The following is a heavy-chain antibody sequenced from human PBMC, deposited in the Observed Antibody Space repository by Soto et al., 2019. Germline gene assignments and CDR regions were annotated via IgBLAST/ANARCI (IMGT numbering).Heavy chain of an antibody. CDR2: INPSGGST. V-gene: IGHV1-46*01. J-gene: IGHJ6*03. D-gene: IGHD3-3*01. CDR1: GYTFTSYY. CDR3: ARTAIFGVVQDYYMDV. Sequence: ASVKVSCKASGYTFTSYYMHWVRQAPGQGLEWMGIINPSGGSTSYAQKFQGRVTITADKSTSTAYMELSSLRSEDTAVYYCARTAIFGVVQDYYMDVWGKGTTVTVSS.